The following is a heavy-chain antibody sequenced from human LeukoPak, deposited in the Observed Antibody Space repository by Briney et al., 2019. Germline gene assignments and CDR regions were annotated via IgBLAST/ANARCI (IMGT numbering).Heavy chain of an antibody. CDR2: ISSSSSYI. V-gene: IGHV3-11*06. D-gene: IGHD3-9*01. CDR3: ARVRYFDWSGDAFDI. J-gene: IGHJ3*02. Sequence: GGSLRLSCAASGFTFSDYYMSWIRQAPGKGLEWVSSISSSSSYIYYADSVKGRFTISRDNAKNSLYLQMNSLRAEDTAVYYCARVRYFDWSGDAFDIWGQGTMVTVSS. CDR1: GFTFSDYY.